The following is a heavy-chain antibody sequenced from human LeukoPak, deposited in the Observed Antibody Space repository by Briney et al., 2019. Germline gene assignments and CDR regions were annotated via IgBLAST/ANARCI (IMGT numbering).Heavy chain of an antibody. J-gene: IGHJ4*02. D-gene: IGHD3-22*01. V-gene: IGHV1-2*06. CDR3: ARGLSYYDQYYFDY. CDR1: GYTFTGYY. CDR2: INPNSGGT. Sequence: ASVKVSCKASGYTFTGYYMRWVRQAPGQGLEWMGRINPNSGGTNYAQKFQGRVTMTRDTSISTAYMELSRLRSDDTAVYYCARGLSYYDQYYFDYWGQGTLVTVSS.